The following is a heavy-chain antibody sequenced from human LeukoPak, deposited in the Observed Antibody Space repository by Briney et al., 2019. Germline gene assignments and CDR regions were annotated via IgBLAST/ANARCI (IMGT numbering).Heavy chain of an antibody. J-gene: IGHJ4*02. CDR3: ARGRVYGDRPLYYFDY. V-gene: IGHV4-39*07. CDR2: IYYSGST. CDR1: GGSISSSSYY. D-gene: IGHD4-17*01. Sequence: SETLSLTCTVSGGSISSSSYYWGWIRQPPGRGLEWIGSIYYSGSTYYNPSLKSRVTISVDTSKNQFSLKLSSVTAADTAVYYCARGRVYGDRPLYYFDYWGQGTLVTVSS.